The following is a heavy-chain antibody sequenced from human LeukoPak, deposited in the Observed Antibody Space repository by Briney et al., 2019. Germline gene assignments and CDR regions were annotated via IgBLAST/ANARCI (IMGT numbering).Heavy chain of an antibody. V-gene: IGHV3-11*03. CDR3: AMIVYGSGSPAGSPTYYFDY. J-gene: IGHJ4*02. Sequence: GGSLRLSCAASGFTFSDYYMSWIRQAPGKGLEWVSYISSSSSYTNYADSVKGRFTISRDNAKNSLYLQMSSLRAEDTAMYYCAMIVYGSGSPAGSPTYYFDYWGQGTLVTVSS. D-gene: IGHD3-10*01. CDR2: ISSSSSYT. CDR1: GFTFSDYY.